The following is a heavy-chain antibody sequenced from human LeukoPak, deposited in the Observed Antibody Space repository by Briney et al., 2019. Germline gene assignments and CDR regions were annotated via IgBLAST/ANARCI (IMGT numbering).Heavy chain of an antibody. J-gene: IGHJ6*02. CDR3: ARGFSYYYGSGSYSPLYGMDV. Sequence: ASVKVSCKASGYTFTSYAMHWVRQAPGQRLEWMGWINAGNGNTKYSQKFQGRVTITRDTSASTAYMELSSLRSEDTAVYYCARGFSYYYGSGSYSPLYGMDVWGQGTTVTVSS. CDR1: GYTFTSYA. V-gene: IGHV1-3*01. CDR2: INAGNGNT. D-gene: IGHD3-10*01.